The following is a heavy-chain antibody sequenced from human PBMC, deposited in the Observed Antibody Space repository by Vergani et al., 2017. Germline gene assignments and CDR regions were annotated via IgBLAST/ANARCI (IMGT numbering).Heavy chain of an antibody. J-gene: IGHJ5*02. CDR2: IYYSGST. V-gene: IGHV4-39*01. D-gene: IGHD6-19*01. Sequence: QLQLQESGPGLVKPSATLALTCSVSGASIRSSNYYWGWIRQPPGKGLEWIASIYYSGSTYYNPSLESRVTISVDTSKNQFSLKLSSVTAADTAVYFCARHSXVEWLVKLGWIDPWGQGILVTVSS. CDR1: GASIRSSNYY. CDR3: ARHSXVEWLVKLGWIDP.